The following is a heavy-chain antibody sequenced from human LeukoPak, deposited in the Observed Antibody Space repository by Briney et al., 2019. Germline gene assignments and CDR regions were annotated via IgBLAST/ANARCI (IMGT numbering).Heavy chain of an antibody. J-gene: IGHJ4*02. V-gene: IGHV3-21*03. D-gene: IGHD1-1*01. CDR3: TTPTVPPVDY. CDR2: ISSSSAYI. CDR1: GFTFSDYS. Sequence: GGSLRLSCAASGFTFSDYSMNWVRQAPGKGLEWVSSISSSSAYIYYADSMKGRFTISRDNAKNSLYLQMNSLKTEDTAVYYCTTPTVPPVDYWGQGALVTVSS.